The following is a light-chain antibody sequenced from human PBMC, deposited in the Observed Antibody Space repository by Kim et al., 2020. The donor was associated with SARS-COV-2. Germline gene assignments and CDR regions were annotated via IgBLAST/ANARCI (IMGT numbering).Light chain of an antibody. J-gene: IGLJ2*01. V-gene: IGLV3-1*01. CDR2: QDS. Sequence: SYELTQPPSVSVFPGQTASITCSGDKLGDKYACWYQQKPGQSPVLVIYQDSKRPSGIPERFSGSNSGNTATLTISGTQAMDEADYYCQAWDSSTHVVFGGGTQLTVL. CDR1: KLGDKY. CDR3: QAWDSSTHVV.